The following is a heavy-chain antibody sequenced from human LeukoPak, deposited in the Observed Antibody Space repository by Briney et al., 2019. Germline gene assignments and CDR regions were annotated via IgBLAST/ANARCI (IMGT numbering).Heavy chain of an antibody. J-gene: IGHJ3*02. CDR3: ARLTVCPPGSSGYYSDAFDI. V-gene: IGHV4-59*01. D-gene: IGHD3-22*01. Sequence: SETLSLTCTVSGGSISSYYWSWIRQPPGKGLEWIGYIYYSGSTNYNPPLKSRVTISVDSSKNQFSLKLSSVTAAYTALYYCARLTVCPPGSSGYYSDAFDIWGQGTMVTVSS. CDR1: GGSISSYY. CDR2: IYYSGST.